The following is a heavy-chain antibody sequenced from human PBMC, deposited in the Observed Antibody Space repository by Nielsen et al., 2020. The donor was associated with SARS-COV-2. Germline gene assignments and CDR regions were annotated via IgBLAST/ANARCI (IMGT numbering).Heavy chain of an antibody. D-gene: IGHD2-15*01. CDR3: AADEGCSGGSCYGDWYFDL. V-gene: IGHV1-46*01. Sequence: VRQMPGKGLEWMGIINPSGGNTNYAQKFQERVTITRDMSTSTAYMELSSLRSEDTAVYYCAADEGCSGGSCYGDWYFDLWGRGTLVTVSS. J-gene: IGHJ2*01. CDR2: INPSGGNT.